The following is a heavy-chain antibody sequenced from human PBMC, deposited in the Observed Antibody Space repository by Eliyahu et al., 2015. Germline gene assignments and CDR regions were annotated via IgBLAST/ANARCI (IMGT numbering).Heavy chain of an antibody. V-gene: IGHV3-30*18. D-gene: IGHD2-21*01. CDR3: AKAYLNWGCYFPPCKDDDWFDP. CDR1: GFTFSSXG. J-gene: IGHJ5*02. CDR2: ISYDGSNK. Sequence: QVQLVESGGGVVQPGRSLRLSCAASGFTFSSXGXHWVRQAPGKGLEWVALISYDGSNKYYADSVKGRFTISRDNSKNTLYLQMNSLRAEDTAVYYCAKAYLNWGCYFPPCKDDDWFDPWGQGTLVTVSS.